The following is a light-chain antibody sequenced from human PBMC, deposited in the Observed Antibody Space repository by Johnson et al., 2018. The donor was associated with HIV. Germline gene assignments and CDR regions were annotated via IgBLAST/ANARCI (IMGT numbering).Light chain of an antibody. J-gene: IGLJ1*01. CDR3: GTWDSSLSAYV. CDR2: DNN. Sequence: QSVLTQPPSVSAAPGQKVTISCSGSSSNIGNNYVSWYQQLPGTAPKLLIYDNNNRSSGIPDRFSGSKSGTSATLGITGLQTENEADYYCGTWDSSLSAYVFGIGTKVTVL. V-gene: IGLV1-51*01. CDR1: SSNIGNNY.